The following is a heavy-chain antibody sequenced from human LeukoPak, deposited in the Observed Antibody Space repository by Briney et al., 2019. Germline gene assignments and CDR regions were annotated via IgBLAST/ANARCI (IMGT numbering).Heavy chain of an antibody. Sequence: GGSLRLSCAASGFTFSSYSMNWVRQAPGKGLEWVSYISSSSTIYYADSVKGRFTISRDNAKNSLYLQMNSLRAEDTAVYYCARDPGYGSGSSLDYWGQGTLVTVSS. D-gene: IGHD3-10*01. J-gene: IGHJ4*02. V-gene: IGHV3-48*01. CDR3: ARDPGYGSGSSLDY. CDR2: ISSSSTI. CDR1: GFTFSSYS.